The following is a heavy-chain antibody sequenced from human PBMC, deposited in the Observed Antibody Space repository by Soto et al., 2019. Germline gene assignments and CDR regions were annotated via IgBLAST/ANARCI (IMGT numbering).Heavy chain of an antibody. Sequence: GGSLRLSCAASGFTFNTYWMTWVRQAPGKGLEWVANIKQDGSETYYVDSVKSRFTISRDNAKNSLYLQMNSLRAEDTAVYYCARDPPYGSGTSQNYGMDVWGQGTTVTVSS. CDR1: GFTFNTYW. D-gene: IGHD3-10*01. CDR3: ARDPPYGSGTSQNYGMDV. J-gene: IGHJ6*02. V-gene: IGHV3-7*04. CDR2: IKQDGSET.